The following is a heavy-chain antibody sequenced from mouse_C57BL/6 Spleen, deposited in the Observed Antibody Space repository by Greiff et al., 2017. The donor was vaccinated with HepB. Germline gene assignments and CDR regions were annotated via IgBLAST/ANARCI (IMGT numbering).Heavy chain of an antibody. V-gene: IGHV1-82*01. CDR2: IYPGDGDT. D-gene: IGHD1-1*01. CDR1: GYAFSSSW. J-gene: IGHJ2*01. CDR3: ARPYYYGSSYGYFDD. Sequence: QVQLQQSGPELVKPGASVKISCKASGYAFSSSWMNWVKQRPGKGLEWIGRIYPGDGDTNYNGKFKGKATLTADKSSSTAYMQLSSLTSEDSAVYFCARPYYYGSSYGYFDDWGQGTTLTVSS.